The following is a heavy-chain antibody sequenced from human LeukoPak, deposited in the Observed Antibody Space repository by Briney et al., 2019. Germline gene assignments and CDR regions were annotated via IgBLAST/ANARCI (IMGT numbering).Heavy chain of an antibody. J-gene: IGHJ4*02. D-gene: IGHD2-15*01. CDR3: ANWKTRDATALEY. V-gene: IGHV3-21*06. CDR2: ISSSSTYI. Sequence: PGGSLRLSCAASGFTFSRNGMNWISQALGQGLEWVSSISSSSTYIYYVDSVKGRFTISRDNAKNSLYLQMNSLRAEDTAVYYCANWKTRDATALEYWGQGTPVAVSS. CDR1: GFTFSRNG.